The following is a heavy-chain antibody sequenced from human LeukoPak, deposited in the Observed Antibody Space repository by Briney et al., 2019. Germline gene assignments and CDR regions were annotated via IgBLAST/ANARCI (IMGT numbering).Heavy chain of an antibody. D-gene: IGHD3-22*01. CDR2: ISHSGST. V-gene: IGHV4-34*01. CDR3: ARGRVNGRHYYDSSGYYYRAFDI. J-gene: IGHJ3*02. CDR1: GGSFSGYY. Sequence: SETLSLTCAVYGGSFSGYYWSWIRQPPGKGLEWIGEISHSGSTNYNPSLKSRVTISVDTSKNQFSLKLSSATAADTAVYYCARGRVNGRHYYDSSGYYYRAFDIWGQGTMVTVS.